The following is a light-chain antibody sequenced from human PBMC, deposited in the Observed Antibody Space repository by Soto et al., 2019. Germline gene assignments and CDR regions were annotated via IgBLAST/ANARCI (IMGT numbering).Light chain of an antibody. CDR1: QSVSVN. CDR2: GAS. CDR3: QQYNNWPPWT. Sequence: EIVLRQSPATLSVSPGERATISCRASQSVSVNLAWYQQKPGQAPRLLIYGASSRATGIPDRFSGSGSGTDFTLTISSLQSEDFAVYYCQQYNNWPPWTFGQGTKVDIK. V-gene: IGKV3D-15*01. J-gene: IGKJ1*01.